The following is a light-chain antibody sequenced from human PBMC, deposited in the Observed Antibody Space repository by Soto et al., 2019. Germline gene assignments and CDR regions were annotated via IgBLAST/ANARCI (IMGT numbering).Light chain of an antibody. J-gene: IGKJ1*01. CDR1: QSVSKK. V-gene: IGKV3-15*01. CDR2: AAD. CDR3: QQYNNWPPWT. Sequence: EVVMRPSPATLSLSPWETATISCRASQSVSKKLAWYQQKPGQAPRLLIYAADTRATGIPDRFSGSGSGREFTLTISSLQSEDFAVYYCQQYNNWPPWTFGQGTKVEVK.